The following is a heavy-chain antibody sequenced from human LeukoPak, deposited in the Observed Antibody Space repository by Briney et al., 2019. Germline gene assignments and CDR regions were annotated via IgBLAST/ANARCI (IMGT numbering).Heavy chain of an antibody. V-gene: IGHV3-15*01. Sequence: GGSLRLSCAASGFTFSNAWMSWVRQAPGKGLEWVGRIKSKTDGETTDYAAPVKGRFTISRNDSKNTLFLQMSSLKTEDTALYFCTTDRYSSGWYNQINYWGQGTRVTVSS. CDR1: GFTFSNAW. D-gene: IGHD6-19*01. J-gene: IGHJ4*02. CDR2: IKSKTDGETT. CDR3: TTDRYSSGWYNQINY.